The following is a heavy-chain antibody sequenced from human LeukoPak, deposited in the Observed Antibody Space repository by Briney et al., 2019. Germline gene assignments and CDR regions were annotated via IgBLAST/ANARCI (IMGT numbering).Heavy chain of an antibody. D-gene: IGHD3-22*01. CDR2: ISSSSSYI. V-gene: IGHV3-21*01. Sequence: GGSLRLSCAASGFTFSSYSMNWVRQAPGKGLEWVSSISSSSSYIYYADSVKGRFTISSDNAKNSLYLQMNSLRAEDTAVYYCARDGTYYYDSSGYYGYYWGQGTLVTVSS. CDR3: ARDGTYYYDSSGYYGYY. J-gene: IGHJ4*02. CDR1: GFTFSSYS.